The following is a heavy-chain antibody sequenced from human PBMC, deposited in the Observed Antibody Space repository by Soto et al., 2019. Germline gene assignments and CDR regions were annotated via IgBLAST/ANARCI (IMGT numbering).Heavy chain of an antibody. CDR2: INPDNGNT. Sequence: GASVKVSCKASGYTFTRYTMNWVRQAPGQRLEWMGWINPDNGNTKSSQKFQDRVIITRDTSASTAYMDLSSLRSEDTAVYYGARGIATGQLDPWGQGTMVTVSS. CDR3: ARGIATGQLDP. J-gene: IGHJ5*02. D-gene: IGHD2-15*01. V-gene: IGHV1-3*01. CDR1: GYTFTRYT.